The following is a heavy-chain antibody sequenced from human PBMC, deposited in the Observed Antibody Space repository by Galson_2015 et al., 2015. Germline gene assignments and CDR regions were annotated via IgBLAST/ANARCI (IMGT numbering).Heavy chain of an antibody. D-gene: IGHD2-21*02. J-gene: IGHJ4*02. CDR2: INHSGST. Sequence: ETLSLTCAVYGGSFSGYYWSWIRQPPGKGLEWIGEINHSGSTNYNPSLKSRVTISVDTSKNQFSLKLSSVTAADTAVYYCARGINIVVVTGGLYYFDYWGQGTLVTVSS. V-gene: IGHV4-34*01. CDR3: ARGINIVVVTGGLYYFDY. CDR1: GGSFSGYY.